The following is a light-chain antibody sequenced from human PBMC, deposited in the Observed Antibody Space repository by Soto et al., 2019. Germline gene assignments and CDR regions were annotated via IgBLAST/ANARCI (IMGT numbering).Light chain of an antibody. CDR3: QQDGRYPLMYT. J-gene: IGKJ2*01. Sequence: EIVLTQSPGTLSLSPGERATLSCRASQSITSNFLAWYQQKPAQAPRLLIYGASTRAAGVPDRFSGSGSGTDFTLTITRLEPGVFAVYYCQQDGRYPLMYTCGQGARLGV. V-gene: IGKV3-20*01. CDR1: QSITSNF. CDR2: GAS.